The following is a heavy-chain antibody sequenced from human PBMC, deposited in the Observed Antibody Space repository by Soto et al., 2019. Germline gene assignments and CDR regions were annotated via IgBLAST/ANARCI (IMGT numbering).Heavy chain of an antibody. D-gene: IGHD3-9*01. V-gene: IGHV3-23*01. CDR2: ISGSGGST. J-gene: IGHJ3*02. CDR1: GFTFSSYA. CDR3: AKVLRYFDWSLNDAFDI. Sequence: GGSLRLSCAASGFTFSSYAMSWVRQAPGKGLEWVSAISGSGGSTYYADSVKGRFTISRDNSKNTLYLQMNSLRAEDTAVYYCAKVLRYFDWSLNDAFDIWGQGTMVTVS.